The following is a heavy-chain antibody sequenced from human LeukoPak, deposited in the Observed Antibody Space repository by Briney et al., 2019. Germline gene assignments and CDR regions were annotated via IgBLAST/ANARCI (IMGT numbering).Heavy chain of an antibody. Sequence: GGSLRLSCAASGFAFSSDWMHWVHQAPGKGLVWVSRINSDGSSTTYADSVKGRFTISRDNAKNTLYLQMNSLRAEDTALYYCASRWWYFDLWGRGTLVTVSS. D-gene: IGHD6-13*01. V-gene: IGHV3-74*03. CDR3: ASRWWYFDL. CDR1: GFAFSSDW. J-gene: IGHJ2*01. CDR2: INSDGSST.